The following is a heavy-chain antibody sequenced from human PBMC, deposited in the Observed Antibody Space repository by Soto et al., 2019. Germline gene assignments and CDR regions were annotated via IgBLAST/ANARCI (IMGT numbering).Heavy chain of an antibody. CDR1: GGSISRSNW. CDR3: ARSITFDWLFFDY. Sequence: KPSETLSLTCAVSGGSISRSNWWSWVRQPPGKGLEWIGKIYHSGSTNYNPSLKSRVTISVDKSKNQFSLKLSSLTAADTAVYYCARSITFDWLFFDYWGQGTLVTVSS. J-gene: IGHJ4*02. CDR2: IYHSGST. D-gene: IGHD3-9*01. V-gene: IGHV4-4*02.